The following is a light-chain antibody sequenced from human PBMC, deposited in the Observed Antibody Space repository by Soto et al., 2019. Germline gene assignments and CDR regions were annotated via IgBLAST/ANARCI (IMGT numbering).Light chain of an antibody. V-gene: IGKV1-5*03. CDR1: QSIGTW. CDR2: QAS. CDR3: QQYNSFSRT. J-gene: IGKJ1*01. Sequence: DIQMTQSPSTLSASVGDRVTISCRASQSIGTWLAWFQQKPGKAPKLLIYQASNLESGVPSRFSGSGSGTEFALTISSLQPDDFATYYCQQYNSFSRTFGQGTKV.